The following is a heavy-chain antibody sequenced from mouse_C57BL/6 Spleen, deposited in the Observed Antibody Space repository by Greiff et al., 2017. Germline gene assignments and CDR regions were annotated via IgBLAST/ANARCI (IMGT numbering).Heavy chain of an antibody. CDR2: IYPGDGDT. J-gene: IGHJ2*01. CDR1: GYAFSSSW. Sequence: VKLVESGPELVKPGASVKISCKASGYAFSSSWMNWVKQRPGKGLEWIGRIYPGDGDTNYNGKFKGKATLTADKSSSTAYMQLSSLTSEDSAVYFCAREGLYYYGSSYGFDYWGQGTTLTVSS. CDR3: AREGLYYYGSSYGFDY. V-gene: IGHV1-82*01. D-gene: IGHD1-1*01.